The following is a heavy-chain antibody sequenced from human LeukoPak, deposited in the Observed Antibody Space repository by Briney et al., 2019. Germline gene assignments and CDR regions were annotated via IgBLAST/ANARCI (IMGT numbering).Heavy chain of an antibody. V-gene: IGHV5-51*01. CDR1: GYSFTSYW. CDR2: IYPGDSDT. D-gene: IGHD3-10*01. J-gene: IGHJ6*02. Sequence: GESLKISCKGSGYSFTSYWIGWVRQMPGKGLGWMGIIYPGDSDTRYSPSFQGQVTISADKSIGTAYLQWSSLKASDTAMYYCARHRGAGGSGSYYTYYYYGMDVWGQGTTVTVSS. CDR3: ARHRGAGGSGSYYTYYYYGMDV.